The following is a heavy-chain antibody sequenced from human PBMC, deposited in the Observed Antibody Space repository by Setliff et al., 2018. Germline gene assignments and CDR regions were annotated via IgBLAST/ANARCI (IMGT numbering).Heavy chain of an antibody. V-gene: IGHV4-31*03. J-gene: IGHJ6*03. CDR3: ARGLEGEDYFYYMDV. CDR1: GGSISSGGYY. Sequence: TSETLSLTCTVSGGSISSGGYYWSWIRQHPGKGLEWIGYIYYSGSTYYNPSLKSRVTISVDTSKNQFSLKLTSVTAADTAVYYCARGLEGEDYFYYMDVWGKGNTVTVSS. D-gene: IGHD2-21*01. CDR2: IYYSGST.